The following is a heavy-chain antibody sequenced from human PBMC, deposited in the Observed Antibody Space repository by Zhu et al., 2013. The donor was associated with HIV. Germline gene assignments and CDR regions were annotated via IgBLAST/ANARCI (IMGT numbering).Heavy chain of an antibody. Sequence: QVQLQESGPGLVKPSETLSLTCAVSGYSITSGHYWGWIRQPPGKGLEWIGSLIHTGTTYYNPSLKSRVNIPLDTSKNQFSLNLRFVTAADTAVYYCARHPPGXQLVFAEYFEHWGQGTLVTVSS. D-gene: IGHD6-13*01. V-gene: IGHV4-38-2*01. J-gene: IGHJ1*01. CDR2: LIHTGTT. CDR1: GYSITSGHY. CDR3: ARHPPGXQLVFAEYFEH.